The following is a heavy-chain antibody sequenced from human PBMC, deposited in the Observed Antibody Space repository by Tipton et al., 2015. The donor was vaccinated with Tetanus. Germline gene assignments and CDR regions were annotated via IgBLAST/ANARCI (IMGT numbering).Heavy chain of an antibody. Sequence: LRLSCAVYGESFSDYYWSWIRQPPGKGLEWIGEIHPSGTTDYNPSLKSRVTISADTSKNQFSLRLSSVTAADTAVYYCARRQTYCTNGFCPFENWGQGTLVTVSS. V-gene: IGHV4-34*01. D-gene: IGHD2-8*01. CDR1: GESFSDYY. CDR3: ARRQTYCTNGFCPFEN. CDR2: IHPSGTT. J-gene: IGHJ4*02.